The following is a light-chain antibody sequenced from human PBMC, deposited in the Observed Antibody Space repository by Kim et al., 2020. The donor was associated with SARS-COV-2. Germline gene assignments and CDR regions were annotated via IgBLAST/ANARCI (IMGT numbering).Light chain of an antibody. CDR2: DVS. CDR3: NSHTTSSTYV. Sequence: GQSITISCTGTSSDFGYYNSVSWYQQHPGKAPKLIMYDVSERASGVSNRFSGSQSGNTASLTISGLRAEDEADYYCNSHTTSSTYVFGSGTKVTVL. J-gene: IGLJ1*01. V-gene: IGLV2-14*04. CDR1: SSDFGYYNS.